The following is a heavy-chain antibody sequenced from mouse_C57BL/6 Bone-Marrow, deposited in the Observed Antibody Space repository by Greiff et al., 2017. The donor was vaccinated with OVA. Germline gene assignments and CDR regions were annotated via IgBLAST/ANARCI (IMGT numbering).Heavy chain of an antibody. CDR2: IYYSGTI. Sequence: EVKLMESGPGLVKPSQTVFLTCTVTGISITTGNYRWSWIRPFPGNKLEWIGYIYYSGTITYNPSLTSRTTITRDTPKNQFFLEMNSLTAEDTATYYCAREGYYGSSDYWGQGTTLTVST. V-gene: IGHV3-5*01. J-gene: IGHJ2*01. CDR3: AREGYYGSSDY. CDR1: GISITTGNYR. D-gene: IGHD1-1*01.